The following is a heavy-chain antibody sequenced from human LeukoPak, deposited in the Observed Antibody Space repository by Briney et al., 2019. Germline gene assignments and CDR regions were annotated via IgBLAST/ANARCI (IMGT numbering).Heavy chain of an antibody. CDR3: ARLERDYYDSSGPRDGAFDI. CDR1: GYSFTSYW. CDR2: IDPSDSYT. Sequence: GESLKISCKGSGYSFTSYWISWVRQMPGKGLEWMGRIDPSDSYTNYSPSFQGHVTISADKSISTAYLQWSSLKASDTAMYYCARLERDYYDSSGPRDGAFDIWGQGTMATVSS. V-gene: IGHV5-10-1*01. D-gene: IGHD3-22*01. J-gene: IGHJ3*02.